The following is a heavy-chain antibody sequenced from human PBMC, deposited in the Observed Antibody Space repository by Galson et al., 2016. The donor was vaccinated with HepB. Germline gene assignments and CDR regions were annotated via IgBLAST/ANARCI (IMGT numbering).Heavy chain of an antibody. CDR1: GYLFTNYD. CDR2: IIPNSGHT. CDR3: ARKQILDS. D-gene: IGHD3-3*01. J-gene: IGHJ4*02. V-gene: IGHV1-8*01. Sequence: SVKVSCKASGYLFTNYDINWVRQTPGQGLEWMGSIIPNSGHTNYAQKFQGRVTMTGDTSMNTAYMELTNLTSAGTAVYYCARKQILDSWGQGTLVTVSS.